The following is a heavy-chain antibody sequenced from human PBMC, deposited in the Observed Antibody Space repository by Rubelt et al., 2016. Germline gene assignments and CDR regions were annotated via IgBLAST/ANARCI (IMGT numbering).Heavy chain of an antibody. V-gene: IGHV4-4*02. CDR1: GGSISSDDK. CDR2: IDRSGNT. CDR3: ARAAGSGSYYFWAFDI. D-gene: IGHD1-26*01. J-gene: IGHJ3*02. Sequence: QVQLQESGPGLVKPSGTLSLTCAVSGGSISSDDKWTWVRQPPGKELEWIGEIDRSGNTNYNPSLKSRVTISVDTSKNQFSRRLSAVTAADSAVYYCARAAGSGSYYFWAFDIWGQGTMVTVSS.